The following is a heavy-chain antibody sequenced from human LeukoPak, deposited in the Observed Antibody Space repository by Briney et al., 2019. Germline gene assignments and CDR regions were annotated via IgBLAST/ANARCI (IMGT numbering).Heavy chain of an antibody. V-gene: IGHV3-7*04. CDR2: IKQDGSEK. Sequence: GGSLRLSCAASGFTFSTYWMSWVRQAPGKGLEWVANIKQDGSEKNYVDSVKGRFTISRDNAKNSLYLQMNSLRAEGTAVYYCAGGDFFDYWGQGTLVTVSS. CDR3: AGGDFFDY. J-gene: IGHJ4*02. CDR1: GFTFSTYW.